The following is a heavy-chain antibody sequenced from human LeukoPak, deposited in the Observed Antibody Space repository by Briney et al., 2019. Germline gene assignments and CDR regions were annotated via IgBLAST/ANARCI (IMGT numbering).Heavy chain of an antibody. J-gene: IGHJ4*02. CDR3: PRDRGENYDSSGDYDY. Sequence: GGSLTLSCAASGFTFNNFYMSWLPQAPGEGREGGSYISGSSSYTNSADSARGRLTISSDNAKNKLDLPMNRLTAKDTAVYYCPRDRGENYDSSGDYDYWGQGTLVIVSS. D-gene: IGHD3-22*01. CDR2: ISGSSSYT. CDR1: GFTFNNFY. V-gene: IGHV3-11*06.